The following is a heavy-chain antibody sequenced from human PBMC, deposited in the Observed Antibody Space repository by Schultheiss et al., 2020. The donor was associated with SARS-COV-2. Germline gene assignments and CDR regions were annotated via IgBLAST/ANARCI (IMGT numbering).Heavy chain of an antibody. V-gene: IGHV4-34*01. CDR1: SGSISSYY. J-gene: IGHJ6*02. CDR3: ARANYYGSGSYYSNRARYYYYGMDV. D-gene: IGHD3-10*01. Sequence: SETLSLTCTVSSGSISSYYWSWIRQPPGKGLEWIGEINHDGSTNYNPSLKSRVTISVDTSKNQFSLKLSSVTAADTAVYYCARANYYGSGSYYSNRARYYYYGMDVWGQGTTVTVSS. CDR2: INHDGST.